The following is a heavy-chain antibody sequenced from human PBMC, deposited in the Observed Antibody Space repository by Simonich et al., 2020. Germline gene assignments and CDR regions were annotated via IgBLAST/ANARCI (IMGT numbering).Heavy chain of an antibody. J-gene: IGHJ3*02. V-gene: IGHV1-2*06. Sequence: QVQLVQSGAEVKKPGASVKVSCKASGYTFTGYYMHWVRQAPGHGLEWMGRSNPNSGGTNYAQKFQGRVTMPRDTSISTAYMELSRLRSDDTAVYYCARDWYYYDSSGYYSDAFDIWGQGTMVTVSS. CDR3: ARDWYYYDSSGYYSDAFDI. CDR2: SNPNSGGT. CDR1: GYTFTGYY. D-gene: IGHD3-22*01.